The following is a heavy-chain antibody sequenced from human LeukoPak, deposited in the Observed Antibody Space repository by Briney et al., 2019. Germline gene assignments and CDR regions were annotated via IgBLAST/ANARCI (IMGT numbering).Heavy chain of an antibody. CDR1: GYSFTSYW. Sequence: GESLKISCKGSGYSFTSYWIGWVRQMPGKGLEWMGIIYPGDSDTRYSPSFQGQVTISADKSISTAYLQWSSLKASDTAMYYCARRIAIPHTAAALYCFDYWGQGTLVTVSS. V-gene: IGHV5-51*01. CDR2: IYPGDSDT. CDR3: ARRIAIPHTAAALYCFDY. D-gene: IGHD6-13*01. J-gene: IGHJ4*02.